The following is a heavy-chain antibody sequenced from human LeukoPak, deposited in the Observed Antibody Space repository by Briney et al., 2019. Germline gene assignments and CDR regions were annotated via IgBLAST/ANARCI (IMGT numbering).Heavy chain of an antibody. CDR3: ARGVPNYYGSGSNDY. V-gene: IGHV4-34*01. CDR1: GWSFSGYY. CDR2: INHSGST. D-gene: IGHD3-10*01. Sequence: SETPSLTCAVYGWSFSGYYWSWIRQPPGKGLEWIGEINHSGSTNYNPSLKSRVTISVDTSKTQYSLKLSSVTDADTAVYYCARGVPNYYGSGSNDYWGQGTLVTVSS. J-gene: IGHJ4*02.